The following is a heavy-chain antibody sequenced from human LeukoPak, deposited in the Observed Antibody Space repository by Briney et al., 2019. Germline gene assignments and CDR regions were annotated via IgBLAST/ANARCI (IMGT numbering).Heavy chain of an antibody. V-gene: IGHV3-23*01. CDR3: AKDGYCYDSSGYYDGGYFDY. Sequence: GGSLRLSCAVSGFTFSSYAMSWVRQAPGKGLEWVSGISGSAKSTYYADSVKGRFTISRDNSKNTMYSQMKSLRAEDTAEYFCAKDGYCYDSSGYYDGGYFDYWGQGTLVTVSS. J-gene: IGHJ4*02. D-gene: IGHD3-22*01. CDR2: ISGSAKST. CDR1: GFTFSSYA.